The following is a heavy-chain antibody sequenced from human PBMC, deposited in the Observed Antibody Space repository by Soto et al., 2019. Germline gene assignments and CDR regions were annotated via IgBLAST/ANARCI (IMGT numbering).Heavy chain of an antibody. CDR3: ARRAPGNHFDY. V-gene: IGHV3-33*01. CDR1: GFTFSSYG. CDR2: IWYDGSNK. Sequence: GGSLSLSCAASGFTFSSYGMHWVRQAPGKGLEWVAVIWYDGSNKYYADSVKGRFTISRDNSKNTLYLQMNSLRAEDTAVYYCARRAPGNHFDYWGQGTLVTVSS. J-gene: IGHJ4*02.